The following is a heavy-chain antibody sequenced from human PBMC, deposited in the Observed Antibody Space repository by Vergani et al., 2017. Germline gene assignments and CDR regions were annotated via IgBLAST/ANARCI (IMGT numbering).Heavy chain of an antibody. D-gene: IGHD3/OR15-3a*01. CDR1: GYTFSDYY. Sequence: EVQLIQSGAEVKKPGATVKISCRVSGYTFSDYYMHWIQQAPGKGLEWVGLVLPKNGETKYADKFLGRVTVSADTSTDTAYMELTSLRFEDTAVYYCARAPGDWTQGGYYYYMDVWGKGTTVTVSS. CDR2: VLPKNGET. CDR3: ARAPGDWTQGGYYYYMDV. J-gene: IGHJ6*03. V-gene: IGHV1-69-2*01.